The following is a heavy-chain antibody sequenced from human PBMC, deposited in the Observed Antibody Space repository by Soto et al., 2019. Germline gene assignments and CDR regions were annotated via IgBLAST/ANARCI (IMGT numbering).Heavy chain of an antibody. J-gene: IGHJ3*02. V-gene: IGHV1-24*01. CDR3: AADYLRDYSAFDI. D-gene: IGHD4-17*01. CDR2: FDPEDGET. CDR1: GCTLTELS. Sequence: XVKVSCKVSGCTLTELSMHGVRHAPGKGLEWMGGFDPEDGETIYAQKFQGRVTMTEDTSTDTAYMELSSLTSEDTAVYYCAADYLRDYSAFDIWGQGTMVTVSS.